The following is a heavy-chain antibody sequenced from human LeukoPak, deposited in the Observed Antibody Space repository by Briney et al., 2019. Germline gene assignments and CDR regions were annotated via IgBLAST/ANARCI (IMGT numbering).Heavy chain of an antibody. CDR1: GFTFSSYG. CDR3: AKDRGCSSLYSSGCDLGMDV. Sequence: GGSLRLSCAASGFTFSSYGMHWVRQAPGKGLEWVAVISYDGSNKYYADSVKGRFTISRDNSKNTLHLQMNSLRAEDTAVYYCAKDRGCSSLYSSGCDLGMDVWGQGTTVTVSS. J-gene: IGHJ6*02. D-gene: IGHD6-19*01. CDR2: ISYDGSNK. V-gene: IGHV3-30*18.